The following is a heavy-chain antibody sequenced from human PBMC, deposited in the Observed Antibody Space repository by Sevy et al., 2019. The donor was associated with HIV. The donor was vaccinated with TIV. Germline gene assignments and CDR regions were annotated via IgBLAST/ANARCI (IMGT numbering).Heavy chain of an antibody. CDR3: ARRVTAHDGFDI. Sequence: GGSLRLSCAASGFTFSDYHMNWICQAPGKGLVWVSYISGISTYINYADSVKGRFTISRDNAKNTLFLEMNSLRAEDTALYYCARRVTAHDGFDIWGQGTMVTVSS. D-gene: IGHD5-18*01. V-gene: IGHV3-11*06. J-gene: IGHJ3*02. CDR1: GFTFSDYH. CDR2: ISGISTYI.